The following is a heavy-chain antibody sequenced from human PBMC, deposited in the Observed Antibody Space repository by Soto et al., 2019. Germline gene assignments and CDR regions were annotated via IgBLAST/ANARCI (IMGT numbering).Heavy chain of an antibody. Sequence: ASVKVSCTASGYTFTSYYMHWVRQAPGQGLEWMGIINPSGGSTSYAQKFQGRVTMTRDTSTSTVYMELSSLRSEDTAVYYCARDSKRIVATKNGWGYWGQGTLVTVSS. CDR1: GYTFTSYY. D-gene: IGHD5-12*01. V-gene: IGHV1-46*03. CDR3: ARDSKRIVATKNGWGY. J-gene: IGHJ4*02. CDR2: INPSGGST.